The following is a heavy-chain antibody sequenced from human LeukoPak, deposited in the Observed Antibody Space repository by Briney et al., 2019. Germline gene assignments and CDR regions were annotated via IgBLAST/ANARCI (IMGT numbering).Heavy chain of an antibody. CDR3: ARLSLRRSVIMVYRFDY. D-gene: IGHD2-8*01. CDR1: GFTFSSYA. V-gene: IGHV3-30*04. CDR2: ISYDGSNK. Sequence: GGSLRLSCAASGFTFSSYAMHWVRQAPGKGLEWVAVISYDGSNKYYADSVKGRFTISRDNSKNTLYLQMNSLRAEDTAVYYYARLSLRRSVIMVYRFDYWGQGTLVIVSS. J-gene: IGHJ4*02.